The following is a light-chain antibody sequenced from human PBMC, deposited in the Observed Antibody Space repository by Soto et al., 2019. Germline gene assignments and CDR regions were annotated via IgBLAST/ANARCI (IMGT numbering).Light chain of an antibody. J-gene: IGLJ2*01. CDR3: AAWDDSLFGVV. CDR1: SSNIGSNY. V-gene: IGLV1-47*01. CDR2: RNS. Sequence: QSVLTQPPSASETPGQRVTISCSGSSSNIGSNYVYWYQQLPGTAPKLVIYRNSQRPSGVSDRFSGSKSGTSPSLAISGLRSEDEADYYCAAWDDSLFGVVFGGGTKLTVL.